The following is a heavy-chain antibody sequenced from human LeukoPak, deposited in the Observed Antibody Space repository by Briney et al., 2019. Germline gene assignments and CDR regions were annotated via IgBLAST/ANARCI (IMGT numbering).Heavy chain of an antibody. CDR1: GGSINSYY. CDR2: IYYSGST. Sequence: PSETLSLTCTVSGGSINSYYWSWIRQPPEKGLEWIGYIYYSGSTNYNPSLKSRVTISVDTSKNQFSLKLSSVTAADMAVYYCARDFSSTWYGGMDVWGQGTTVAVSS. D-gene: IGHD6-13*01. CDR3: ARDFSSTWYGGMDV. J-gene: IGHJ6*02. V-gene: IGHV4-59*01.